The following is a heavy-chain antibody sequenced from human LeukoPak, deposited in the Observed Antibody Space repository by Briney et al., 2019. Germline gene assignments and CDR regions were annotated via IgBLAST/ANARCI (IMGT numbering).Heavy chain of an antibody. J-gene: IGHJ6*03. CDR1: GGSFSSYY. Sequence: SETLSLTCSVSGGSFSSYYWSWIRQSPGKGLEWIGHVSNSGYTNYNPSLKSRVTISLDMSKNQLSLKLTSVTAADTGVYYCARDVLPTNYDFWSGPIYYYYYMDVWGKGTTVTVSS. V-gene: IGHV4-59*01. CDR2: VSNSGYT. CDR3: ARDVLPTNYDFWSGPIYYYYYMDV. D-gene: IGHD3-3*01.